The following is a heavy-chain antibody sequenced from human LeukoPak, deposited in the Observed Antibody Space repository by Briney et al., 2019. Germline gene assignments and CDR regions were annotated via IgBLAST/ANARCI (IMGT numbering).Heavy chain of an antibody. D-gene: IGHD5-18*01. V-gene: IGHV1-69*04. CDR2: IIPILGIA. Sequence: SVKVSCKASGGTFSSYAISWVRQAPGQGLEWMGRIIPILGIANYAQKFQGRVTITADKSTSTAYMELSSLRSEDTAVYYCARLSYSYGPNWFDPWGQGTLVTVSS. CDR1: GGTFSSYA. CDR3: ARLSYSYGPNWFDP. J-gene: IGHJ5*02.